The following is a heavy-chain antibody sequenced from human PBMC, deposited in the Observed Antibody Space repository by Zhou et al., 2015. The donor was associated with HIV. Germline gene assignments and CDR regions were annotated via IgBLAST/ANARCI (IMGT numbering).Heavy chain of an antibody. CDR3: ARDVVGAADY. CDR1: GFTFSSYA. J-gene: IGHJ4*02. D-gene: IGHD1-26*01. Sequence: QLVESGGRLVQPGRSLRLSCAASGFTFSSYAMSWVRQAPGKGLEWLSCISSSGANIDYADSVKGRFTTSRDNVKNLLYLQMSNLRADDTAVYYCARDVVGAADYWGLGALVTVSS. CDR2: ISSSGANI. V-gene: IGHV3-21*05.